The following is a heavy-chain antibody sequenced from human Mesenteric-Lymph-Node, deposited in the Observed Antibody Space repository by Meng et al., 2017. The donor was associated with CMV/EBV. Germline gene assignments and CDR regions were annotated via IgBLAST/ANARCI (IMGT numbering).Heavy chain of an antibody. D-gene: IGHD2/OR15-2a*01. CDR3: AKSRSSTPGIVDD. CDR1: GVSVTSGAYH. J-gene: IGHJ4*02. Sequence: QLQLQESGPGLGKPSETLSPTCIVSGVSVTSGAYHWSGIRHSPEKGLEWIGYIYGTGITIYNPSLKSRVTILLETSKNQFSLKLNSVTTADTAVYYCAKSRSSTPGIVDDWCQGTLVTVSS. CDR2: IYGTGIT. V-gene: IGHV4-61*08.